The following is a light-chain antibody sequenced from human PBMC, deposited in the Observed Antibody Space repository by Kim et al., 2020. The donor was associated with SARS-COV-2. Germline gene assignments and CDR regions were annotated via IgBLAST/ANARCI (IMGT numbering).Light chain of an antibody. CDR2: ANN. J-gene: IGLJ3*02. CDR1: SHIAFNA. Sequence: ATGTPGQRVTISCSHIAFNAVNWYQQLPGTAPKLLIFANNQRSSGVPDRFSGSKSGTSASLAISGLQSEDEADYYCAAWDDSLWVFGGGTQLTVL. V-gene: IGLV1-44*01. CDR3: AAWDDSLWV.